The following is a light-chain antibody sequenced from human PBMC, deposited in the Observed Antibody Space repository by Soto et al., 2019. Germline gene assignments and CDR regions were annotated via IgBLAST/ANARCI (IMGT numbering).Light chain of an antibody. V-gene: IGKV1-8*01. CDR2: AAS. CDR1: QRISSY. CDR3: QQLFDSPIT. J-gene: IGKJ5*01. Sequence: AIRITQSPSSSSASTGDRVTITFRASQRISSYLAWYQQKPGKAPKLLVYAASTLQSGVPSRFSATVSGTEFSLTITSLQPEDFATYYCQQLFDSPITFGQGTRLDIK.